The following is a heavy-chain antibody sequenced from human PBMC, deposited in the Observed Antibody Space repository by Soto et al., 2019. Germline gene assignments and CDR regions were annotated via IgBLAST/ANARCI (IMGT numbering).Heavy chain of an antibody. V-gene: IGHV3-33*01. CDR3: AGGQWLSYYYGMDV. D-gene: IGHD6-19*01. Sequence: QVQLVESGGGVVQPGRSLRLSCAASGFTFSSYGMHWVRQAPGKGLEWVAVIWYDGSNKYYADSVKGRFTISRDNSKNTLYLQMNSLRAEDTAVYYCAGGQWLSYYYGMDVWGQGTTVTVSS. CDR2: IWYDGSNK. J-gene: IGHJ6*02. CDR1: GFTFSSYG.